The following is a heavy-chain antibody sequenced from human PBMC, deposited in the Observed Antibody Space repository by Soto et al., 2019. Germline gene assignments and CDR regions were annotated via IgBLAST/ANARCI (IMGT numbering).Heavy chain of an antibody. D-gene: IGHD3-16*01. CDR3: ARDYSYACDY. CDR2: ISSSGGTT. Sequence: EVQLLESGGGLVKPGGSLRLSCAVSGFTFSSFAMSWVRQAPGKGLEWVSVISSSGGTTYYAVSVKGRFTISRDNSKNKLYLQRNRLRAEDTDVYSCARDYSYACDYWGQGTLVTVSS. V-gene: IGHV3-23*01. J-gene: IGHJ4*02. CDR1: GFTFSSFA.